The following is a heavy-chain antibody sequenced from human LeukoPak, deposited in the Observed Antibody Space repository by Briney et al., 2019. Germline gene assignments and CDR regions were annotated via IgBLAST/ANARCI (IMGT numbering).Heavy chain of an antibody. D-gene: IGHD3-10*01. CDR1: GYTFTSYY. CDR3: ARGPNTMVRGVIKFVWFDP. CDR2: INPSGGST. Sequence: GASVKVSCKASGYTFTSYYMHWVRQAPGQGLEWMGIINPSGGSTSYAQKFQGRVTMTRDMSTSTVYMELSSLRSEDTAVYYCARGPNTMVRGVIKFVWFDPWGQGTLVTVSS. J-gene: IGHJ5*02. V-gene: IGHV1-46*01.